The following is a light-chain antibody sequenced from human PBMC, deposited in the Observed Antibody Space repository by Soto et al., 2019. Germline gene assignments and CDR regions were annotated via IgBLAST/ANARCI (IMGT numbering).Light chain of an antibody. Sequence: QSALTQPASVSGSPGQSITISCTGDSSDVGAYDYVSWYQQHTGKAPKLMIYEVTHRPSGVSNRFSGSKSGNTASLTISGLQAEDEADYYCSSYAGSNNVFGTGTKVTVL. CDR2: EVT. J-gene: IGLJ1*01. CDR3: SSYAGSNNV. CDR1: SSDVGAYDY. V-gene: IGLV2-14*03.